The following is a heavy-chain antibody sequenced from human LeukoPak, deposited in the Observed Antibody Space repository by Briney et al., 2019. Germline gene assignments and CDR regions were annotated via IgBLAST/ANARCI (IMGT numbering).Heavy chain of an antibody. CDR1: GFTFSSYW. CDR3: ARDAVYCGGDCYLFDP. D-gene: IGHD2-21*01. Sequence: TGGSLRLSCAASGFTFSSYWMHWVRQAPGKGLVWVSRINSDGSSTSYADSVKGRFTISRDNAKNMLYLQMNSLRAEDTAVYYCARDAVYCGGDCYLFDPWGQGTLVTVSS. CDR2: INSDGSST. J-gene: IGHJ5*02. V-gene: IGHV3-74*01.